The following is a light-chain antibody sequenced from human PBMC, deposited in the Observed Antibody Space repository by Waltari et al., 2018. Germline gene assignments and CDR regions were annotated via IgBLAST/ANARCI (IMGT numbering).Light chain of an antibody. CDR3: MQALQMPIT. Sequence: DIVMTQSPLSLPVNPGEPASIPCRSSQSLLHSNGYNCLDWYLQKPGQSPQLLIYLTSHRASGVPDRFSGSGSGTDFTLKISRVEAEDVGVYFCMQALQMPITFGQGTRLEIK. CDR2: LTS. V-gene: IGKV2-28*01. CDR1: QSLLHSNGYNC. J-gene: IGKJ5*01.